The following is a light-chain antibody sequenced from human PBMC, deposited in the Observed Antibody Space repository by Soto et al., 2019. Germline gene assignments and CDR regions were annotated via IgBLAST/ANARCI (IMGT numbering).Light chain of an antibody. CDR3: SSYSSTSTPWV. J-gene: IGLJ3*02. CDR1: SSDVGTYNF. V-gene: IGLV2-14*01. CDR2: EVS. Sequence: QSALTQPASVSGSPGQSITISCTGTSSDVGTYNFVSWYQQHPGKAPKLMIYEVSSRPSGVSNRFSGSKSGNTASLTISGLQAEDEGDYYCSSYSSTSTPWVFGGGTKLTVL.